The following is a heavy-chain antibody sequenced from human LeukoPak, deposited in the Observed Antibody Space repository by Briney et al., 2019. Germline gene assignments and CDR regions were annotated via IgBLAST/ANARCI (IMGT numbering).Heavy chain of an antibody. J-gene: IGHJ4*02. CDR1: GGSISSGSYY. CDR2: IYTSGST. CDR3: ARDTRVTTFDY. Sequence: SQTLSLTCTVSGGSISSGSYYWSWIRQPAGKGLEWIRRIYTSGSTNYNPSLKSRVTISVDTSKNQFSLKLSSVTAADTAVYYCARDTRVTTFDYWGQGTLVTVSS. V-gene: IGHV4-61*02. D-gene: IGHD1-1*01.